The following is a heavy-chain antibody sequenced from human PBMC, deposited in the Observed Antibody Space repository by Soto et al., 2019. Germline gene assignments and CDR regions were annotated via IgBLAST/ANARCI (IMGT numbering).Heavy chain of an antibody. CDR3: ENAGDYDLLTFDQ. D-gene: IGHD4-17*01. CDR1: GSSLTTSDMG. CDR2: IYWDDDK. J-gene: IGHJ4*02. V-gene: IGHV2-5*02. Sequence: HTLTPTCAFSGSSLTTSDMGVAWIRQPPGKALEWLALIYWDDDKRYSPSLTDRLAVSKDTSRNQVVLTITNLDPGDTATYFCENAGDYDLLTFDQCGQRILVTVSS.